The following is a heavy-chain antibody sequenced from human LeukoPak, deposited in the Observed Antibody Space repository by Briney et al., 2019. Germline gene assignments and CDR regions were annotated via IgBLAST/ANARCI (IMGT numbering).Heavy chain of an antibody. V-gene: IGHV3-11*01. CDR2: ISPSGSSI. Sequence: GGSLRLSCAASAFTFSDYYMSWVRQAPGQGLEWISYISPSGSSIYYADSVKGRFTISTDNTKNSLYLQMNSLRVEDTAVYYCARRSEGLAVTGPFDYWGQGTLVTVSS. J-gene: IGHJ4*02. CDR1: AFTFSDYY. CDR3: ARRSEGLAVTGPFDY. D-gene: IGHD6-19*01.